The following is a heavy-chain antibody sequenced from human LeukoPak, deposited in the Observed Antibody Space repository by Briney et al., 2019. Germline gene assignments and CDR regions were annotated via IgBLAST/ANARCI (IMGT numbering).Heavy chain of an antibody. CDR3: ARHSYSGYVYYYDSSGYLRAEYFQH. CDR2: IYYSWST. D-gene: IGHD3-22*01. CDR1: GGSISSSSYY. Sequence: SETLSLTCTVSGGSISSSSYYWGWIRQPPGKGLEWIGSIYYSWSTYYNPSLKSRVTISVDTSKNQFSLKLSSVTAADTAVYYCARHSYSGYVYYYDSSGYLRAEYFQHWGQGTLVTVSS. V-gene: IGHV4-39*01. J-gene: IGHJ1*01.